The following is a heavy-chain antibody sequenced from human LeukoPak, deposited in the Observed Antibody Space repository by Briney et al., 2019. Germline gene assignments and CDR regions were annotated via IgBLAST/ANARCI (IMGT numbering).Heavy chain of an antibody. V-gene: IGHV1-3*01. CDR3: AYQGYCSGGSCSNWFGP. Sequence: ASVKVSCKASGYTFTSYAMHWVRQAPGQRLEWMGWINAGNGNTKYSQKFQGRVTITRDTSASTAYMELSSLRSEDTAVYYCAYQGYCSGGSCSNWFGPWGQGTLVTVSS. CDR2: INAGNGNT. CDR1: GYTFTSYA. J-gene: IGHJ5*02. D-gene: IGHD2-15*01.